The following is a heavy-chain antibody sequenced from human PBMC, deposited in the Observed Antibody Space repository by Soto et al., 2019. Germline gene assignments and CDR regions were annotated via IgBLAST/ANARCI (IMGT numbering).Heavy chain of an antibody. CDR1: GFTFSSYG. CDR2: ISYDGSNK. J-gene: IGHJ3*02. V-gene: IGHV3-30*18. D-gene: IGHD3-22*01. Sequence: PGGSLRLSCAASGFTFSSYGMHWVRQAPGKGLEWVAVISYDGSNKYYADSVKGRFTISRDNSKNTLYLQMNSLRAEDTAVYYCANIPSYYDILDAFDIWGQGTMVTVSS. CDR3: ANIPSYYDILDAFDI.